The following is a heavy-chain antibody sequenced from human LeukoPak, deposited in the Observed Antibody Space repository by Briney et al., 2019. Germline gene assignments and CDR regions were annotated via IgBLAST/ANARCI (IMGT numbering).Heavy chain of an antibody. CDR1: GGSISSYY. Sequence: PSETLSLTCSVSGGSISSYYWSWIRQPPGKGLEWIGYIYYSGNTDYNPSLKSRVTISVDTSKNQLSLKLSSVTAADTAVYYCARDSSGRYDYFDYWGQGTLVTVSP. CDR2: IYYSGNT. CDR3: ARDSSGRYDYFDY. J-gene: IGHJ4*02. V-gene: IGHV4-59*01. D-gene: IGHD6-19*01.